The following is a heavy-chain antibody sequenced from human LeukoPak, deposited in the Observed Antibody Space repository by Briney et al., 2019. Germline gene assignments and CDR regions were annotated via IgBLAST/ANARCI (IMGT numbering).Heavy chain of an antibody. D-gene: IGHD2-2*01. V-gene: IGHV1-46*01. J-gene: IGHJ1*01. CDR3: ARVSVVVPAATEYFQH. Sequence: GASVKVSCKASGYTFTGYYMHWVRQAPGQGLEWMGIINPSGDSTSYAQKFQGRVTMTRDMSTSTVYMELSSLRSEDTAVYYCARVSVVVPAATEYFQHWGQGTLVTVSS. CDR1: GYTFTGYY. CDR2: INPSGDST.